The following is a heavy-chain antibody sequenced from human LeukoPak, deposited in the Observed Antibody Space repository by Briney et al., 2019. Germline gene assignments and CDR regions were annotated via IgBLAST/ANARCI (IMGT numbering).Heavy chain of an antibody. CDR2: IYNDGST. CDR3: ARNILFAFDI. J-gene: IGHJ3*02. CDR1: GLTVSSSY. Sequence: GGSLRLSRAASGLTVSSSYMSWVRQAPGKGLEWVSIIYNDGSTYYADSMKGRFTISRDNSKNTLYLQVNSLRAEDTAMYYCARNILFAFDIWGQGTMVTVSS. V-gene: IGHV3-53*01.